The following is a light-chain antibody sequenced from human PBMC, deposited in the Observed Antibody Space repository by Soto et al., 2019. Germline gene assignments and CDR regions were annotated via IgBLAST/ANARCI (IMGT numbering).Light chain of an antibody. J-gene: IGKJ1*01. V-gene: IGKV4-1*01. CDR2: WAS. Sequence: DIVMTQSPDPLAVSLGERATINCKSSQSVLYSSNNKNYLAWYQQKPGQPPKLLIYWASTRESGVPDRFSGSGSGTDFTLTISSLQAEDVAVYSCQQYYSTSTWTFGQGTKVEIK. CDR3: QQYYSTSTWT. CDR1: QSVLYSSNNKNY.